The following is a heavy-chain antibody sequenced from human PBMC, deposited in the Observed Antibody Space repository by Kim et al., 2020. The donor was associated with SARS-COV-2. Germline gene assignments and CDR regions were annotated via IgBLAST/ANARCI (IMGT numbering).Heavy chain of an antibody. CDR3: AKDPLDPFYYDYVWGSYKPDGPFS. Sequence: GGSLRLSCAASGFTFDDYAMHWVRQAPGKGLEWVSLISGDGGSTYYADSVKGRFTISRDNSKNSLYLQMNSLRTEDTALYYCAKDPLDPFYYDYVWGSYKPDGPFSWGQGTLVTVSS. D-gene: IGHD3-16*01. CDR2: ISGDGGST. V-gene: IGHV3-43*02. CDR1: GFTFDDYA. J-gene: IGHJ4*02.